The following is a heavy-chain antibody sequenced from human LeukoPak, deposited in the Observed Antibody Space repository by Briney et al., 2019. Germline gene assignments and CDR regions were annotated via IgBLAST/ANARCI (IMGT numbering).Heavy chain of an antibody. Sequence: GGSLRLPCSVSGFTFSHYAMSWVRQAPGTGLEWVGSLTDSGDATYYADSVKGRLTISRDNSNSTLYLHISGLRDEDTAVYYCGRGYSHNSGGWLDPWGQGTLVTVSS. V-gene: IGHV3-23*01. CDR1: GFTFSHYA. J-gene: IGHJ5*02. CDR3: GRGYSHNSGGWLDP. D-gene: IGHD5-12*01. CDR2: LTDSGDAT.